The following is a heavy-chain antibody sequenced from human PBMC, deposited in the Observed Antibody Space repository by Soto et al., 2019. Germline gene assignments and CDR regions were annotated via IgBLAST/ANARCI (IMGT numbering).Heavy chain of an antibody. CDR2: ISAYNGNT. CDR1: GYTFTSYG. V-gene: IGHV1-18*01. J-gene: IGHJ6*02. Sequence: QVQLVQSGAEVKKPGASVKVSCKASGYTFTSYGISWVRQAPGQGLEWMGWISAYNGNTNYAQKLQGRVTMTTDTTTRTAYMELRSLRSDDTAVYYCAREWGGYCSGGSCYSVDYYYYYGMDVWGQGTTVTVSS. D-gene: IGHD2-15*01. CDR3: AREWGGYCSGGSCYSVDYYYYYGMDV.